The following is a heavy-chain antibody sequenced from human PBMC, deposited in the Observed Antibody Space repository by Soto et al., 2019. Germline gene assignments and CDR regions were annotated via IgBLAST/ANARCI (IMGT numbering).Heavy chain of an antibody. CDR1: GFTFSSYW. CDR2: INSDGSST. CDR3: ARGSSGSYTFYGLDV. V-gene: IGHV3-74*01. D-gene: IGHD3-10*01. Sequence: EVQLVESGGGLVQPGGSLRLSCAASGFTFSSYWMHWVRQAPGKGLVWVSRINSDGSSTSYEDSVKGRFNISRDNAKNTLALPMNSLRAEDTAVYYCARGSSGSYTFYGLDVWGQGTTVTVSS. J-gene: IGHJ6*02.